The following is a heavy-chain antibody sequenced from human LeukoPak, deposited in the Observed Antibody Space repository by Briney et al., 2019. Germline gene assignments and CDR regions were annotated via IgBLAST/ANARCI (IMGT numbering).Heavy chain of an antibody. CDR3: ARVNYYGSGSYDYYYYMDV. CDR2: IIPIFGTA. D-gene: IGHD3-10*01. J-gene: IGHJ6*03. Sequence: SVKVSCKASGGTFSSYAISWVRQAPGQGLEWMGGIIPIFGTANYAQKFQGRVTITRNTSTSTAYMELSSLRSEDTAVYYCARVNYYGSGSYDYYYYMDVWGKGTTVTVSS. CDR1: GGTFSSYA. V-gene: IGHV1-69*05.